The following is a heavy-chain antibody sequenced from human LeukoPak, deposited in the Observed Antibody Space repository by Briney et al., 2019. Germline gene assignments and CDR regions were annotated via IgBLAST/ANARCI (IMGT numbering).Heavy chain of an antibody. V-gene: IGHV3-7*05. CDR1: GFTFSNYW. CDR2: IKPDGSET. CDR3: ARGGSHAY. J-gene: IGHJ4*02. D-gene: IGHD3-10*01. Sequence: GGSLRLSCAASGFTFSNYWMSWVRQAPGTGLEWVANIKPDGSETHYVDSVKGRFTISRDSAKNSLYLQMNSLRAEDTAVYYCARGGSHAYWGQGTLVTVSS.